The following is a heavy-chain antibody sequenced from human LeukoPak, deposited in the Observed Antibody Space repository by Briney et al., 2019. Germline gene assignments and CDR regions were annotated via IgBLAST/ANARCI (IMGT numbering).Heavy chain of an antibody. J-gene: IGHJ3*02. V-gene: IGHV4-59*01. D-gene: IGHD2-2*02. Sequence: PPETLSLTCTVSGGSISSYYWSWIRQPPGEALEWIGYIYYSGSTNYKPSLKSRVTISVDTSKNQFSLKLSSVTAADTALYYCARASCSSTSCYRRNAFDIWGQGTMVTVSS. CDR3: ARASCSSTSCYRRNAFDI. CDR1: GGSISSYY. CDR2: IYYSGST.